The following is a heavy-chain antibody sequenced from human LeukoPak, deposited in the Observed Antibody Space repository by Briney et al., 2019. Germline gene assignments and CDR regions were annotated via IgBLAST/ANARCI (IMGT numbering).Heavy chain of an antibody. CDR3: ARGSYYDYVWGSYRWSAPSIDY. CDR2: ISYDGSNK. V-gene: IGHV3-30-3*01. Sequence: PGGSLRLSCAASGFTFSSYAMHWVRQAPGKGLEWVAVISYDGSNKYYADSVKGRFTISRDDAKNSLYLQMNSLRAEDTAVYYCARGSYYDYVWGSYRWSAPSIDYWGQGTLVTVSS. J-gene: IGHJ4*02. D-gene: IGHD3-16*02. CDR1: GFTFSSYA.